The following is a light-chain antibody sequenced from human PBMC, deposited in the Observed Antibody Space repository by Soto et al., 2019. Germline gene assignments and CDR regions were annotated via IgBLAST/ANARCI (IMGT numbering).Light chain of an antibody. Sequence: TLLTQSPGTLSLSPGESATLFCRASQSVSARNLAWYQQKPGQPPRLLVYGASSRATGIPDRFSGSGSGTDFTLTISRLEPEDSAMFYCQQYGNSPLTFGGGTKVEIK. CDR2: GAS. CDR1: QSVSARN. V-gene: IGKV3-20*01. CDR3: QQYGNSPLT. J-gene: IGKJ4*01.